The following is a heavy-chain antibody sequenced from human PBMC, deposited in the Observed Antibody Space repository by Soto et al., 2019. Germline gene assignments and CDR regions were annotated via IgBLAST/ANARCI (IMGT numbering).Heavy chain of an antibody. CDR3: ARTTITMIVVVITVFDY. Sequence: SETLSLTCTVSGGSISSSSYYWGWIRQPPGKGLEWIGSIYYSGSTYYNPSLKSRVTISVDTSKNQFSLKLSSVTAADTAVYYCARTTITMIVVVITVFDYWGQGTLVTVSS. CDR1: GGSISSSSYY. CDR2: IYYSGST. D-gene: IGHD3-22*01. J-gene: IGHJ4*02. V-gene: IGHV4-39*01.